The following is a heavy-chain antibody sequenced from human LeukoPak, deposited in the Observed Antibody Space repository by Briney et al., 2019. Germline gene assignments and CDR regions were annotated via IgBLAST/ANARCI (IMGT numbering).Heavy chain of an antibody. Sequence: PSETLSLTCTVSGGSISTYYWSWVRQPPGKRLEWIGSLYYSGSTNYNPSLKSRVTISVDTSGNHFSLKLSSVTAADTAVYYCARSRIVGDGYSYGYWGPGTLVTVSS. D-gene: IGHD5-24*01. V-gene: IGHV4-59*01. CDR2: LYYSGST. J-gene: IGHJ4*02. CDR3: ARSRIVGDGYSYGY. CDR1: GGSISTYY.